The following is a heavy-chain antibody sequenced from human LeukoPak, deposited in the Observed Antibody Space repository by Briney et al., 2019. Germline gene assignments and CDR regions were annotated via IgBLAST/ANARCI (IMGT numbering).Heavy chain of an antibody. J-gene: IGHJ3*02. Sequence: PGGSLKLSCAASGFTFSGSTMHWVRQASGKGLEWVGRIRSKANSYATAYAASVKGRFTIFRDDSKKMAYLEMNNLKTEDTAMYYCSRANGWDAFDIWGQGTMVTVSS. V-gene: IGHV3-73*01. D-gene: IGHD6-19*01. CDR3: SRANGWDAFDI. CDR1: GFTFSGST. CDR2: IRSKANSYAT.